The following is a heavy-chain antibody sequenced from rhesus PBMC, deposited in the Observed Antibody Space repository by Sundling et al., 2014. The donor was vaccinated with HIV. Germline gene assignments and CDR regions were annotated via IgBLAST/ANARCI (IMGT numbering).Heavy chain of an antibody. CDR2: IRNKPNGGTA. V-gene: IGHV3-116*02. CDR1: GFTFSDHY. J-gene: IGHJ4*01. CDR3: AREGRITAMISVTIRAFDY. Sequence: EVRLVESGGGLVQPGGSLRLSCAASGFTFSDHYMSWVRQAPGKGPEWLGFIRNKPNGGTAEYAASVKGRFTFSRDDSKSIAYLQMNSLKTDDTAVYYCAREGRITAMISVTIRAFDYWGQGVLVTVSS. D-gene: IGHD3-9*01.